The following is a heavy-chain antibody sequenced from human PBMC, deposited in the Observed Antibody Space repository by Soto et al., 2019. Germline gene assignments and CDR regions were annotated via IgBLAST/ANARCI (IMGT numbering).Heavy chain of an antibody. CDR1: GRTFTGHH. V-gene: IGHV1-2*02. CDR3: GLEPTGTAGFDY. CDR2: IDLDIGDT. D-gene: IGHD1-1*01. Sequence: GASVKVSCKASGRTFTGHHMHWVRQAPGQGLEWMGLIDLDIGDTKYAQKFQGRVTSTSDTSITTAYMELRGLRSDDTAVYYCGLEPTGTAGFDYWGQGTLVTSPQ. J-gene: IGHJ4*02.